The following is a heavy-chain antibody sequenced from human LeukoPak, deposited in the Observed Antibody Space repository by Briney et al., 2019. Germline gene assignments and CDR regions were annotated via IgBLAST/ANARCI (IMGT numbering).Heavy chain of an antibody. Sequence: SETLSLTCTVSGGSIRNYYGSWIRQPPGKRLEWVGYIYYSGSTSYNPSLKSRVTISVDTSKNQFSLKLSSVTAADTAVYYCARHRSGYGSGSLIDYWGQGTLVTVSS. CDR1: GGSIRNYY. D-gene: IGHD3-10*01. J-gene: IGHJ4*02. CDR2: IYYSGST. V-gene: IGHV4-59*08. CDR3: ARHRSGYGSGSLIDY.